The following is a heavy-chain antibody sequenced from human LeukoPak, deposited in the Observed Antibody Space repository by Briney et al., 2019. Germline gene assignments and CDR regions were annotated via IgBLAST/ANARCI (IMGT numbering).Heavy chain of an antibody. CDR1: GFTFSSYA. D-gene: IGHD3-16*02. CDR3: PRDHGRLGELSLGYFDY. Sequence: GGSLRLSCAASGFTFSSYAMHWVRQAPGKGLEWVAGISYDGSNKYYADSVKGRFTISRDNSKNTLYLQMNSLRAEDTAVYYCPRDHGRLGELSLGYFDYWGQGTLVTVSS. J-gene: IGHJ4*02. V-gene: IGHV3-30*04. CDR2: ISYDGSNK.